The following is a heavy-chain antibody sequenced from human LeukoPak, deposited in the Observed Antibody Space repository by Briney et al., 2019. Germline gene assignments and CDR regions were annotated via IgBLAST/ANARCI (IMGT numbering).Heavy chain of an antibody. CDR2: IKSDGSST. D-gene: IGHD3-10*01. Sequence: GGSLRLSCAASGFIFSSYWMHWVRQAPGKGLGWVSRIKSDGSSTSYADSVTGRVTISRDNAKNTLYLQLNSLRAEDTAVYYCARDPHGSGSYDSPHDAFDIWGQGTMVTVSS. CDR3: ARDPHGSGSYDSPHDAFDI. J-gene: IGHJ3*02. CDR1: GFIFSSYW. V-gene: IGHV3-74*01.